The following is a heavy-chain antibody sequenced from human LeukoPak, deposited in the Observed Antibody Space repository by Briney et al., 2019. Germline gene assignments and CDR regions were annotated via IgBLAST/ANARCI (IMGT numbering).Heavy chain of an antibody. CDR1: GYTFTNYG. D-gene: IGHD4-17*01. J-gene: IGHJ6*03. CDR3: ARVDHGDYSYYYYYMDV. CDR2: ISAYNGNT. Sequence: ASVKVSCKASGYTFTNYGISWVRQAPGQGLEWMGWISAYNGNTNYAQKLQGRVTMTTDTSTSTAYMELRSLRSDDTAVYYCARVDHGDYSYYYYYMDVWGKGTTVTVSS. V-gene: IGHV1-18*01.